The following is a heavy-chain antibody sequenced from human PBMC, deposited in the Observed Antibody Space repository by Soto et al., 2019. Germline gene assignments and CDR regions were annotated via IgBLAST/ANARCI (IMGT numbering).Heavy chain of an antibody. J-gene: IGHJ6*02. CDR2: ISSSGSTI. V-gene: IGHV3-48*03. Sequence: GSLRLSCAASGFTFSSYEMNWVRQSPGKGLEWVSYISSSGSTIYYAVSVKGRFTISRDNAKNSLYLQMNSLRAEDTAVYYCARGPDYVFWSCSQPGIWGGMDVWGQGTTVTVSS. CDR1: GFTFSSYE. D-gene: IGHD3-3*01. CDR3: ARGPDYVFWSCSQPGIWGGMDV.